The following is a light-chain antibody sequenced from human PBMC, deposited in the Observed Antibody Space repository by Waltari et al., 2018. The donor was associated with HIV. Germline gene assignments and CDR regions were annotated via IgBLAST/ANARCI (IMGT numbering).Light chain of an antibody. CDR2: GSG. V-gene: IGLV1-40*01. J-gene: IGLJ2*01. Sequence: QSVLTQPPSVSGAPGQRVTISCTGSSSNIGAGYDIHWYQQLPGTAPNLLIYGSGNRPPGVPDRLSGSKSGTSASRAITGLQAEDEADYYCQSYDSSLTGSVFGGGTKLTVL. CDR1: SSNIGAGYD. CDR3: QSYDSSLTGSV.